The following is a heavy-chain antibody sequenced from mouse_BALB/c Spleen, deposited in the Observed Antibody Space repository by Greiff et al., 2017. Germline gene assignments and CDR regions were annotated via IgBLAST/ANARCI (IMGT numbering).Heavy chain of an antibody. Sequence: EVKLEESGGGLVQPGGSRKLSCAASGFTFSSFGMHWVRQAPEKGLEWVAYISSGSSTIYYADTVKGRFTISRDNPKNTLFLQMTSLRSEDTAMYYCARSYGSSFDYWGQGTTLTVSS. V-gene: IGHV5-17*02. CDR1: GFTFSSFG. J-gene: IGHJ2*01. CDR3: ARSYGSSFDY. D-gene: IGHD1-1*01. CDR2: ISSGSSTI.